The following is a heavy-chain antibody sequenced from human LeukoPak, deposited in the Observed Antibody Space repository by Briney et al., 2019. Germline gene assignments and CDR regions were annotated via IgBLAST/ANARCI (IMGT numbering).Heavy chain of an antibody. Sequence: GGSLRLSCAASGFTFSSYAMTWVRQAPGKGLEWVSEISGSGGSTYYADSVKGRFTTSRDNSKNTLYLQMNSLRAEDTDVYYCAKRRYSSSWSYYYGMDVWGQGTTVTVSS. CDR3: AKRRYSSSWSYYYGMDV. CDR1: GFTFSSYA. V-gene: IGHV3-23*01. CDR2: ISGSGGST. D-gene: IGHD6-13*01. J-gene: IGHJ6*02.